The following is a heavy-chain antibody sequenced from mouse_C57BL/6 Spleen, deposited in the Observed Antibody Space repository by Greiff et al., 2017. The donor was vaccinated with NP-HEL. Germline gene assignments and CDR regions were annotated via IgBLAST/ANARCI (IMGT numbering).Heavy chain of an antibody. D-gene: IGHD2-5*01. Sequence: QVQLQQSGAELVRPGTSVKLSCKASGYTFTSYWMHWVKQRPGQGLEWIGVIDPSDSYTNYNQKFKGKATLTVDTSSSTAYMQLSSLTSEDSAVYYCASGYYSNWYFDVWGTGTTVTVSS. CDR3: ASGYYSNWYFDV. V-gene: IGHV1-59*01. CDR1: GYTFTSYW. CDR2: IDPSDSYT. J-gene: IGHJ1*03.